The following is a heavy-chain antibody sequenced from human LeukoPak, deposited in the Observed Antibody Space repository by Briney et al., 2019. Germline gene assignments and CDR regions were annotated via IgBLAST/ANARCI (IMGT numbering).Heavy chain of an antibody. J-gene: IGHJ4*02. CDR2: ISSSGSTI. V-gene: IGHV3-48*03. CDR3: ARGPGGHYYGSSGFDY. D-gene: IGHD3-22*01. CDR1: GFTFSSYE. Sequence: GGSLRLSCAASGFTFSSYEMNWVRQAPGKGLEWVSYISSSGSTIYYADSVKGRFTISRDNAKNSLYLQMNSLRAEDTAVYYCARGPGGHYYGSSGFDYWGQGTLVTVSS.